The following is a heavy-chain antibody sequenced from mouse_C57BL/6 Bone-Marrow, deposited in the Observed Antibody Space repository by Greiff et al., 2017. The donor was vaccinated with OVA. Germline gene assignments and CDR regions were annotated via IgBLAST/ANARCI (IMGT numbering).Heavy chain of an antibody. CDR1: GFSFNTYA. D-gene: IGHD4-1*01. J-gene: IGHJ1*03. Sequence: EVQLQESGGGLVQPKGSLKLSCAASGFSFNTYAMNWVRQAPGKGLEWVARIRSKSNNYATYYDDSVKDRFTISRDDSESMLYLQMNNLKTEDTAMYYCVRLTGSNWYFDVWGTGTTVTVSS. CDR2: IRSKSNNYAT. CDR3: VRLTGSNWYFDV. V-gene: IGHV10-1*01.